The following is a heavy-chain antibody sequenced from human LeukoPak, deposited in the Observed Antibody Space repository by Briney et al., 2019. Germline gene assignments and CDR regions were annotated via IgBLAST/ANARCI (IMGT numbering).Heavy chain of an antibody. CDR3: ARDLPYSSSWYGFGLDY. V-gene: IGHV4-59*01. Sequence: SETLSLTCTVSGGSISSYYWSWIRQPPGKGLEWIGYIYYTGSTNYSPSLKSRVTISVDSSKNQFSLKLSSVTAADTAVYYCARDLPYSSSWYGFGLDYWGQGTLVTVSS. CDR1: GGSISSYY. J-gene: IGHJ4*02. CDR2: IYYTGST. D-gene: IGHD6-13*01.